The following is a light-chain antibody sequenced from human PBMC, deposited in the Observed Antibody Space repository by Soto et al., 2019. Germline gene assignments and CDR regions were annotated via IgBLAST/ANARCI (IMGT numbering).Light chain of an antibody. CDR3: CSYAGSDIVI. CDR1: SGDVGSYNL. CDR2: EVT. V-gene: IGLV2-23*02. Sequence: QSVLTQPASVSGSPGQSITISCTGASGDVGSYNLVSWYQQHPDKAPNLIISEVTKRPSGVSDRFSGSKSGNTAAQTISGLQAEDEADYYCCSYAGSDIVIFGGGTKLTVL. J-gene: IGLJ2*01.